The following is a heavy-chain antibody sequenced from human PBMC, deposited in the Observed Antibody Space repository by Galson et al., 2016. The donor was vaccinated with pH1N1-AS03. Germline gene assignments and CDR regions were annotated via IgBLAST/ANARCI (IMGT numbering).Heavy chain of an antibody. CDR3: ARVSAGLTGYYYAMDV. Sequence: SVKVSCKASGYTFTSYYIHWVRQAPGQGLEWMGIINPSDGNTYYAQRFQGRVTMTRDTSTSTAYMELSRLRSDDTAVDYCARVSAGLTGYYYAMDVWGQGTTVTVSS. CDR1: GYTFTSYY. CDR2: INPSDGNT. V-gene: IGHV1-46*01. D-gene: IGHD1-14*01. J-gene: IGHJ6*02.